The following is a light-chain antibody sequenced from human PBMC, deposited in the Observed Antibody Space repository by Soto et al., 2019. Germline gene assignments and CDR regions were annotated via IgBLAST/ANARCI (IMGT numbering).Light chain of an antibody. CDR2: DAS. J-gene: IGKJ2*01. CDR3: HHRSGWPQT. V-gene: IGKV3-11*01. CDR1: RNVGIN. Sequence: EIVLTQSPGTRSLSAEERATRSCRASRNVGINLAWYQQKPGQAPSLLIYDASTRATGIPARFSGSGSGTDFTLTISRLEPEDFAVYYCHHRSGWPQTFGQRTRVDIK.